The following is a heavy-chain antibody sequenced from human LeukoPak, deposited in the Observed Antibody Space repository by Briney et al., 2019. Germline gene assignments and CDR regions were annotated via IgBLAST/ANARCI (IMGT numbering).Heavy chain of an antibody. CDR3: ARWVRGANRFDP. CDR2: INHSGST. J-gene: IGHJ5*02. Sequence: PSETLSLTCAVYGGSFSGYYWSWIRQPPGKGLEWIGEINHSGSTNYNPSLKSRVTISVDTSKNQFSLKLSSVTAADTAVYYCARWVRGANRFDPWGQGTLVTVSS. CDR1: GGSFSGYY. V-gene: IGHV4-34*01. D-gene: IGHD4-23*01.